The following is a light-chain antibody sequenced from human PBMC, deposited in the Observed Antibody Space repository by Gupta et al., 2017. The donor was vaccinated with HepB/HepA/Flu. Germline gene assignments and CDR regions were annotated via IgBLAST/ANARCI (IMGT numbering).Light chain of an antibody. Sequence: EIVMMPSPATMSVSPGERATLPCRANHRVTSKLAWYQHKPGQAPRLLIYGASARATGIPARFSGSGSGTEFTLTISSLQSEDFAVYHCQQYSAWPLTFGQGTRLEIK. J-gene: IGKJ5*01. CDR1: HRVTSK. V-gene: IGKV3-15*01. CDR2: GAS. CDR3: QQYSAWPLT.